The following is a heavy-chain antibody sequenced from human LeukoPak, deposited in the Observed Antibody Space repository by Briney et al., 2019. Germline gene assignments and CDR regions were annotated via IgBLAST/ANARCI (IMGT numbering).Heavy chain of an antibody. J-gene: IGHJ4*02. CDR3: ATSHSSEAEYGDYVY. CDR2: ISSSSSYI. CDR1: GFTFSSYA. V-gene: IGHV3-21*01. Sequence: PGGSLRLSCAASGFTFSSYAMSWVRQAPGKGLEWVSSISSSSSYIYCADSGKGRFTISRDNAKNSVYLQMNSLRAEDTAVYYCATSHSSEAEYGDYVYWGQGTLVTVSS. D-gene: IGHD4-17*01.